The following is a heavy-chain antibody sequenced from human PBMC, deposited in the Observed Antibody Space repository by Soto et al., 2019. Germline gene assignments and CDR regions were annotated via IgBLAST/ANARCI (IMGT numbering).Heavy chain of an antibody. Sequence: GGSLRLSCAASGFTFSSYAMHWVRQAPGKGLEWVSIIYFDGSNEYYADSLKGRFTVSRDSSKNTLYLQMNSLRAEDTAVYYCARAQLGVGDFPNWFDPWGQGTLVTVSS. CDR1: GFTFSSYA. D-gene: IGHD3-10*01. CDR2: IYFDGSNE. J-gene: IGHJ5*02. CDR3: ARAQLGVGDFPNWFDP. V-gene: IGHV3-33*01.